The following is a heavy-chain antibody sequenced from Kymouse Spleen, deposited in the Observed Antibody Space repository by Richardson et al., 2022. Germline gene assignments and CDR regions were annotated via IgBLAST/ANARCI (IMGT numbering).Heavy chain of an antibody. CDR2: INPNSGGT. D-gene: IGHD3-9*01. CDR3: ARGYYDILTGYSSFDY. J-gene: IGHJ4*02. V-gene: IGHV1-2*04. CDR1: GYTFTGYY. Sequence: QVQLVQSGAEVKKPGASVKVSCKASGYTFTGYYMHWVRQAPGQGLEWMGWINPNSGGTNYAQKFQGWVTMTRDTSISTAYMELSRLRSDDTAVYYCARGYYDILTGYSSFDYWGQGTLVTVSS.